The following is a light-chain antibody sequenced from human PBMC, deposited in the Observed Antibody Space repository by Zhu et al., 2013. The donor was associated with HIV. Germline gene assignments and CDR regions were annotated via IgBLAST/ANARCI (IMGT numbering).Light chain of an antibody. V-gene: IGKV3-15*01. Sequence: EIVMTQSPATLSVSPGDRATLSCRASQSISINLAWYQQKPGQVPRLLIYGASTRATGIPARFSGSGSGTEFTLTISSLQSEDFAVYYCQQYDNSPPDTFGQGTKLEIK. CDR2: GAS. CDR1: QSISIN. CDR3: QQYDNSPPDT. J-gene: IGKJ2*01.